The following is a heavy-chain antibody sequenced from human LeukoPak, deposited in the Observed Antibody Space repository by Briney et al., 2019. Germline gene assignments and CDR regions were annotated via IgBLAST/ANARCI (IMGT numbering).Heavy chain of an antibody. J-gene: IGHJ6*02. Sequence: GGSLRLSCAASGFTFSSYGMHWVRQAPGKGLEWVAVIWYDGSNKYYADSVKGRFTISRDNSKNTLYLQMNSLRAEDTAVYYCARDLKGSSGWFVDYYYYYGMDVWGQGTTVTVSS. D-gene: IGHD6-19*01. CDR1: GFTFSSYG. CDR2: IWYDGSNK. V-gene: IGHV3-33*01. CDR3: ARDLKGSSGWFVDYYYYYGMDV.